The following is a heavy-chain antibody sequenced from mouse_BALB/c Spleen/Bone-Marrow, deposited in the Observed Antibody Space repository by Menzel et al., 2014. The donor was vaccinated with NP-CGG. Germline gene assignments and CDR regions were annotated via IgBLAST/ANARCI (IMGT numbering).Heavy chain of an antibody. J-gene: IGHJ3*01. D-gene: IGHD2-1*01. Sequence: EVKLVESGGGLVQSGGSLRLSSATSGFTFTDYYMSWVRQPPGKALEWLGFIRNKANGYTTEYSASVKGRFTISRDNSQSILYLQMNTLRAEDSATYYCARDYGNYVRFAYWGQGTLVTVSA. V-gene: IGHV7-3*02. CDR1: GFTFTDYY. CDR2: IRNKANGYTT. CDR3: ARDYGNYVRFAY.